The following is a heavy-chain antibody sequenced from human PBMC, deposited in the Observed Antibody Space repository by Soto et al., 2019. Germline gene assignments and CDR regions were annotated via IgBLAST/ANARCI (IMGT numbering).Heavy chain of an antibody. CDR3: ARSPNPVTGWFDP. CDR2: ISSSSSYI. V-gene: IGHV3-21*01. CDR1: GFTFSSYS. D-gene: IGHD2-8*01. Sequence: NPGGSLRLSCAASGFTFSSYSMNWVRQAPGKGLEWVSSISSSSSYIYYADSVKGRFTISRDNAKNSLYLQMNSLRAEDTAVYYCARSPNPVTGWFDPWGQGTLVTVSS. J-gene: IGHJ5*02.